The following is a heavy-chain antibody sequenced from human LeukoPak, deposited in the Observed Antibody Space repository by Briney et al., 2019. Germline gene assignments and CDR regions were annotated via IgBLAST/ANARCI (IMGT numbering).Heavy chain of an antibody. CDR2: ISGSGGST. V-gene: IGHV3-23*01. D-gene: IGHD3-9*01. CDR3: AKDHDILTGSSDAFDI. Sequence: GGSLRLSCAASGFTLSSYAMSWVRQAPGKGLEWVSAISGSGGSTYYADSVKGRFTISRDNSKNTLYLQMNSLRAEDTAVYYCAKDHDILTGSSDAFDIWGQGTMVTVSS. CDR1: GFTLSSYA. J-gene: IGHJ3*02.